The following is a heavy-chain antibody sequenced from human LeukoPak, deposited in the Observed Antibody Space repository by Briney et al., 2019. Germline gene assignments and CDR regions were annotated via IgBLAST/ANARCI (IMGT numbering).Heavy chain of an antibody. J-gene: IGHJ5*02. D-gene: IGHD1-1*01. CDR1: GGSISSSSYY. CDR2: IYYSGST. CDR3: ARFSGTSKGDWFDP. V-gene: IGHV4-39*01. Sequence: SETLSLTCTVFGGSISSSSYYWGWIRQPPGKGLEWIGSIYYSGSTYYNPSLKSRVTISVDTSKNQFSLKLSSVTAADTAVYYCARFSGTSKGDWFDPWGQGTLVTVSS.